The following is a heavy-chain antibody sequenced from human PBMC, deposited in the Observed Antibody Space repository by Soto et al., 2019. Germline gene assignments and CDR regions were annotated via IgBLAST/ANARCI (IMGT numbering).Heavy chain of an antibody. V-gene: IGHV1-18*04. Sequence: ASVKVSYTASGYSFPSYGLSWVRQAPGQGLEWMRWISAYNGNTNYAQQLQGRGTMTTDTSTSKAYMELRSLMSDDTAVDYCARPKYELWPIHNPPGYWGHGTLVTVSS. CDR2: ISAYNGNT. D-gene: IGHD5-18*01. J-gene: IGHJ4*01. CDR3: ARPKYELWPIHNPPGY. CDR1: GYSFPSYG.